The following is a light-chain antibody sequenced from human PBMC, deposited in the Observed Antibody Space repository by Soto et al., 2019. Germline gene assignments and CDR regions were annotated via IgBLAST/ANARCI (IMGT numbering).Light chain of an antibody. Sequence: QSVLTQPRSVSGSPGQSVTISCTGTSSDIGAYDFVSWHQHHPGKAPKVIIYDVTKRPSGVPDRFSGSKSGNTASLTISGRQAEDEADYHCCSYTGSYSLVFGGGTKLTVL. CDR1: SSDIGAYDF. V-gene: IGLV2-11*01. CDR2: DVT. J-gene: IGLJ2*01. CDR3: CSYTGSYSLV.